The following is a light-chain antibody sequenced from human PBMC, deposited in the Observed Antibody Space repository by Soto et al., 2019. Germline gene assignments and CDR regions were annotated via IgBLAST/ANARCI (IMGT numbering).Light chain of an antibody. CDR3: QQYNDWPTIT. Sequence: EIVMTQSPATLSVPPGDRATLSCRASEGVRGDVAWYQQRPGQAPRLLIYGGSIRAADVPARFSGSGFATEFTLTISSLQSEDSAVYYCQQYNDWPTITFGQGTRLE. CDR1: EGVRGD. J-gene: IGKJ5*01. CDR2: GGS. V-gene: IGKV3-15*01.